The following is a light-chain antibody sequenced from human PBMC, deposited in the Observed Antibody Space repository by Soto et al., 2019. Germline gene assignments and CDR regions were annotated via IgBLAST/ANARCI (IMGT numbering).Light chain of an antibody. CDR2: AAS. V-gene: IGKV1-27*01. J-gene: IGKJ4*01. CDR3: QQYNSAPLT. Sequence: DIQMTQSPSSLSPSVGDRVTIPCRASQDIANYLAWYQQKPGKVPKLLIYAASTWQSGVPSRFSGSGSGTDFTLTISSLQPEDVATYYCQQYNSAPLTFGGGTKVEIK. CDR1: QDIANY.